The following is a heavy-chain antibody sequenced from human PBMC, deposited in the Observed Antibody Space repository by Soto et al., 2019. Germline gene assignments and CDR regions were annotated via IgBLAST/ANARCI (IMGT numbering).Heavy chain of an antibody. Sequence: SETLSLTCAVSGYSISSGYYWGWIRQPPGKGLEWIGSIYHSGSTYYNPSLKSRVTISVDTSKNQFSLKLSSVTAADTAVYYCANSQLLAGFDYWGQGTLVTVSS. D-gene: IGHD2-2*01. V-gene: IGHV4-38-2*01. CDR3: ANSQLLAGFDY. CDR2: IYHSGST. J-gene: IGHJ4*02. CDR1: GYSISSGYY.